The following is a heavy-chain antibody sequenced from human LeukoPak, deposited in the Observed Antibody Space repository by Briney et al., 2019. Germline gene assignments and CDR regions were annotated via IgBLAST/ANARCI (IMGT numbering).Heavy chain of an antibody. V-gene: IGHV4-31*03. D-gene: IGHD2-15*01. CDR3: AREYCSGGSCYLDY. Sequence: SETLSLTCSVSGGSLSSSRYYWNWIRQHPGRGLEWIGYIFYTGNTYYNPSLKSRVTISVDTSKNQFSLKLSSVTAADTAVYYCAREYCSGGSCYLDYWGQGTLVTVSS. CDR1: GGSLSSSRYY. CDR2: IFYTGNT. J-gene: IGHJ4*02.